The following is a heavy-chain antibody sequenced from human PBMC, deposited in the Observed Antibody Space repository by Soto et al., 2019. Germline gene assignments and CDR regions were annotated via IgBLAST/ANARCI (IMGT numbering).Heavy chain of an antibody. V-gene: IGHV3-21*03. D-gene: IGHD1-26*01. CDR3: ATDLNWSGS. J-gene: IGHJ3*01. CDR1: GFTFSSYS. Sequence: GGSLRLSCVASGFTFSSYSMNWVRQAPGKGLEWVSSIGGSGTYIYYVDSVKGRFTISRDNAKNSLSLQMNSLRVEDTAVYYCATDLNWSGSWGQGTMVTV. CDR2: IGGSGTYI.